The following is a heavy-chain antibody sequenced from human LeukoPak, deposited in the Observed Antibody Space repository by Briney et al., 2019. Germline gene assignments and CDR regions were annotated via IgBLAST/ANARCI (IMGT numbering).Heavy chain of an antibody. CDR1: GGSISSGGYY. CDR3: ARQYDSSGYPLDY. V-gene: IGHV4-61*08. D-gene: IGHD3-22*01. Sequence: SETLSLTCTVSGGSISSGGYYWSWIRQPPGKGLEWIGYIYTSGSTNYNPSLKSRVTISVDTSKNQFSLKLSSVTAADTAVYYCARQYDSSGYPLDYWGQGTLVTVSS. CDR2: IYTSGST. J-gene: IGHJ4*02.